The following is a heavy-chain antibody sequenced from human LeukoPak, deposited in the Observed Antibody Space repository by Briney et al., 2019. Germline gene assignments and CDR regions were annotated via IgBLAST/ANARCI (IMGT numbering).Heavy chain of an antibody. CDR2: IYYSGST. Sequence: PSETLSLTCTVSGGSISSRSYYWGWIRQPPGKGLEWIGSIYYSGSTYYNPSLKSRVTISVDTSKNQFSLNLSSVTAADTAVYYCARHSSRIDFDYWGQGTLVTVSS. J-gene: IGHJ4*02. D-gene: IGHD6-13*01. V-gene: IGHV4-39*01. CDR1: GGSISSRSYY. CDR3: ARHSSRIDFDY.